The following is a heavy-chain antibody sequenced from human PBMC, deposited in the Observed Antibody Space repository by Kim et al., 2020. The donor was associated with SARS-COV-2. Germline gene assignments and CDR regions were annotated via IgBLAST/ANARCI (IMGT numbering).Heavy chain of an antibody. CDR1: GFIFSNYW. CDR3: ARHFNTSFGS. V-gene: IGHV3-7*01. CDR2: IKRDGSEH. D-gene: IGHD5-18*01. Sequence: GGSLRLSCAGSGFIFSNYWMTWVRQAPGKGLEWVANIKRDGSEHYCVASVRGRFTISRDNAKSSLYLQMNSLRAEDTAVYYCARHFNTSFGSWGQGTLVT. J-gene: IGHJ5*01.